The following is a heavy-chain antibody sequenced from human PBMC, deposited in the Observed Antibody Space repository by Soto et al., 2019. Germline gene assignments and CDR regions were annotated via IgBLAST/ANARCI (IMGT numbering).Heavy chain of an antibody. J-gene: IGHJ4*02. Sequence: ETLSLPCTVTGDSINNRSYYWGWIRQPPGKGLEWIGSIYYSGSTYNNPSLKSRVSMSVDTSKNQFSLKLRSVTAADTALYYCARQRTSVVTQAYFDSWGQGSLVTVSS. CDR2: IYYSGST. V-gene: IGHV4-39*01. CDR1: GDSINNRSYY. CDR3: ARQRTSVVTQAYFDS. D-gene: IGHD2-21*02.